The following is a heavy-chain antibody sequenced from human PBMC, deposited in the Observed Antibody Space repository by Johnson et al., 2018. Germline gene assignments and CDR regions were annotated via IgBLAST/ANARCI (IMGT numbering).Heavy chain of an antibody. CDR1: GFTFSSYA. J-gene: IGHJ3*02. V-gene: IGHV3-30-3*01. Sequence: QVQLVESGGGVVQPGRSLRLSCAASGFTFSSYAMHWVRQAPGKGLEWVAVISYDGSNKYYADSVKGRFTISRDNSKNTLYLQMNSLRAGETAVDYCARDSCAYSSSCQKVAFDIWGQGTMVTVSS. D-gene: IGHD6-13*01. CDR3: ARDSCAYSSSCQKVAFDI. CDR2: ISYDGSNK.